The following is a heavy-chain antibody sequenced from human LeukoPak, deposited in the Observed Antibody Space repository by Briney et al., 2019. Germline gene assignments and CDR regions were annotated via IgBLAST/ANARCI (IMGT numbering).Heavy chain of an antibody. Sequence: KAGGSLRLSCAASGFTFRDYYMSWIRQAPGKGLEGVSYISSSCSTIYYADSVKGRFTISRDNDKNSLYLQMNSLRAEDTAVYYCARDRVVPAAILHYYYYYMEVWGKGTTVTVSS. J-gene: IGHJ6*03. CDR3: ARDRVVPAAILHYYYYYMEV. D-gene: IGHD2-2*01. CDR2: ISSSCSTI. V-gene: IGHV3-11*01. CDR1: GFTFRDYY.